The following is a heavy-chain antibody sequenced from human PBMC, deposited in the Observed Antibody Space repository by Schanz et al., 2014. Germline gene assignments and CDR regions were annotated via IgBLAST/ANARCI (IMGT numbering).Heavy chain of an antibody. CDR2: IGGSGDST. CDR3: AKHVRSLTGNDY. J-gene: IGHJ4*02. Sequence: EVQLLESGGGLVQPGESLRLSCAASGFTFSNHALSWVRQAPGKGLEWVSGIGGSGDSTHYADSVKGRFIISRDNSKNTLYLQVNSLRAEDTAVYYCAKHVRSLTGNDYWGQGTLXTVSS. V-gene: IGHV3-23*01. CDR1: GFTFSNHA. D-gene: IGHD3-9*01.